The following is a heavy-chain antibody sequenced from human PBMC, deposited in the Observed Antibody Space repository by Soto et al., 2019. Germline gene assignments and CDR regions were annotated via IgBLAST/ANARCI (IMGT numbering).Heavy chain of an antibody. CDR2: INSDGSST. J-gene: IGHJ4*02. CDR3: AREHYDSSGRLDY. Sequence: GGSLRLSCAASGFTFSSYWMHWVRQAPGKGLVWVSLINSDGSSTTYADSVKGRFTISRDNAKNTLYLQMNSLRAEDTAVYYCAREHYDSSGRLDYWGQGTRVTVS. V-gene: IGHV3-74*01. CDR1: GFTFSSYW. D-gene: IGHD3-22*01.